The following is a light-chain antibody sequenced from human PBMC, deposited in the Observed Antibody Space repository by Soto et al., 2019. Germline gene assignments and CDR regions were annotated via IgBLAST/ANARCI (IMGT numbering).Light chain of an antibody. V-gene: IGKV1-39*01. CDR2: GAS. CDR3: QQTYNLPRT. Sequence: DIRMTQSPSSLSASVGDRVTITCRASLTIGDSLSWFQQKVGKPPTLLIYGASALQSGVPARFSGSGSGTDFTLTINNIQREDFATYYCQQTYNLPRTFGQGTKVDIK. J-gene: IGKJ1*01. CDR1: LTIGDS.